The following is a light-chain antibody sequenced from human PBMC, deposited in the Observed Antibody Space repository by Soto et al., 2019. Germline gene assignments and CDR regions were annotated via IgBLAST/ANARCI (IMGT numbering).Light chain of an antibody. V-gene: IGLV2-23*02. CDR3: LSYTRSVV. CDR2: EVN. Sequence: QSVLTQPASVSGSPGQSITISCTATSSDVGSYNLLSWYQQHPGKAPRLMIYEVNKRPSGVSNRFSGSKSGNTASLTISGLQAEDEADYYCLSYTRSVVFGGGTKVTVL. CDR1: SSDVGSYNL. J-gene: IGLJ2*01.